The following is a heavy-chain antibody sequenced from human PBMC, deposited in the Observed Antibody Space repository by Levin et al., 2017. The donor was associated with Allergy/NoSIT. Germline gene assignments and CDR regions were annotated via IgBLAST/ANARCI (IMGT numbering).Heavy chain of an antibody. D-gene: IGHD6-19*01. CDR3: ARPPQWLGYMDV. CDR1: GFTFSYYS. J-gene: IGHJ6*03. CDR2: ISSSGDTI. V-gene: IGHV3-48*01. Sequence: GESLKISCEVSGFTFSYYSMNWVRQAPGKGLEWVSYISSSGDTIYYADSMRGRFTLSRDNAKNSLYLQMNSLRAEDTAVYYCARPPQWLGYMDVWGKGTTVTVSS.